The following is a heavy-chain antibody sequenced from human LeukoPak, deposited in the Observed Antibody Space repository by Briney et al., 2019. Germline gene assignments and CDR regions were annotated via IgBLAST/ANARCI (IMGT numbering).Heavy chain of an antibody. Sequence: SETLSLTCAVSGDSITNFYWSWIRQSPGKGLEWIGDIYTSGSTKYHPSLKSRATISVDTSKNQFPLKLFSVTAADTYVYYCARCNAPYYYDSTGYYWFDPWGQGTLVTVSS. J-gene: IGHJ5*02. CDR3: ARCNAPYYYDSTGYYWFDP. CDR1: GDSITNFY. D-gene: IGHD3-22*01. V-gene: IGHV4-4*09. CDR2: IYTSGST.